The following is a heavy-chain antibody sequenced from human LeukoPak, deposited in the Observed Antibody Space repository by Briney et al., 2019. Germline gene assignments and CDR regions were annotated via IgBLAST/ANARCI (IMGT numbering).Heavy chain of an antibody. CDR1: AFTFSDYS. Sequence: GGSLRLSCTASAFTFSDYSMDWVRQAPGKGLEWVSYISGRSSTIYYADSVKGRFTISRDNAKNSMYLQMNSLRAEDTAVYYCARDRIKSGSYYFDYWGQGTLVTVSS. V-gene: IGHV3-48*01. J-gene: IGHJ4*02. D-gene: IGHD1-26*01. CDR2: ISGRSSTI. CDR3: ARDRIKSGSYYFDY.